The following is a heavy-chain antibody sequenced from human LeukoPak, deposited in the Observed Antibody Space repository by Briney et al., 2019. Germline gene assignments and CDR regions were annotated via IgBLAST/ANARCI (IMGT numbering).Heavy chain of an antibody. CDR1: GFPFSNYW. V-gene: IGHV3-7*01. J-gene: IGHJ4*02. CDR2: MKEDGGEI. Sequence: PGGSLRLSCAGSGFPFSNYWMAWVRQAPGKGLEWVANMKEDGGEINYVDSVKGRFTISRGNAKNSLDLQMNSLRVDDTAVYHCVRDRGYSTFDYWGQGTLVIVSS. D-gene: IGHD4-23*01. CDR3: VRDRGYSTFDY.